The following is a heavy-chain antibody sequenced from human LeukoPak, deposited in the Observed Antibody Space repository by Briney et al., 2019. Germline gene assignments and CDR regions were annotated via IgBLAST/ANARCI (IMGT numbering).Heavy chain of an antibody. V-gene: IGHV3-23*01. Sequence: GGSLRFSCAASGFTFSSYAMSWVRQAPGKGLEWVSAISGSGGSTYYADSVKGRFTISRDNSKNTLYLQMNSLRAEDTAVYYCAKVLWDSSGYHYYYGMDVWGQGTTVTVSS. J-gene: IGHJ6*02. CDR2: ISGSGGST. CDR3: AKVLWDSSGYHYYYGMDV. D-gene: IGHD3-22*01. CDR1: GFTFSSYA.